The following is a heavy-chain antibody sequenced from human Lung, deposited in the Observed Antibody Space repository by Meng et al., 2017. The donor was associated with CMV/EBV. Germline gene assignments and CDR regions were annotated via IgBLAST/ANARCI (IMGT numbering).Heavy chain of an antibody. Sequence: ASXXVSXKVSGYTLSDLSMHWVRQAPGKGLEWMGGFDPEDGEAIYAQKFQGRVTMTEDTSTDTAYMELSSLRSDDTAVYYCAKVPRFYSYYGLDVWGQGTTVTVSS. CDR2: FDPEDGEA. CDR3: AKVPRFYSYYGLDV. J-gene: IGHJ6*02. CDR1: GYTLSDLS. V-gene: IGHV1-24*01. D-gene: IGHD3-10*01.